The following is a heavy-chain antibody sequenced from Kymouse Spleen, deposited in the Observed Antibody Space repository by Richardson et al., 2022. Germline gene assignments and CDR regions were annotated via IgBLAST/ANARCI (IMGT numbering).Heavy chain of an antibody. V-gene: IGHV3-33*01. J-gene: IGHJ6*02. CDR1: GFTFSSYG. CDR2: IWYDGSNK. CDR3: ARDLWFGELPYYYYGMDV. Sequence: QVQLVESGGGVVQPGRSLRLSCAASGFTFSSYGMHWVRQAPGKGLEWVAVIWYDGSNKYYADSVKGRFTISRDNSKNTLYLQMNSLRAEDTAVYYCARDLWFGELPYYYYGMDVWGQGTTVTVSS. D-gene: IGHD3-10*01.